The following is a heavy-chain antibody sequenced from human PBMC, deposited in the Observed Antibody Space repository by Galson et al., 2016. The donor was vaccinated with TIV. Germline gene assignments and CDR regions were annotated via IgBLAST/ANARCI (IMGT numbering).Heavy chain of an antibody. D-gene: IGHD2-8*01. J-gene: IGHJ5*02. V-gene: IGHV3-23*01. CDR3: AQDPDMVYAITDGFDP. Sequence: SLRLSCAVSAFTFRNNAMSWVRQAPGKGLECVSTISGTGDEAYYADSVKGRFTISRDSSTNTLFLQMNGLRADDTAIYFCAQDPDMVYAITDGFDPWGQGTLVTVSS. CDR1: AFTFRNNA. CDR2: ISGTGDEA.